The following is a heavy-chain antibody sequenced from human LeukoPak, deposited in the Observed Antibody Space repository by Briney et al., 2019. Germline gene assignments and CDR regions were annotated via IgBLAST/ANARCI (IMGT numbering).Heavy chain of an antibody. CDR3: ARGLLRILTGYGTVDFDY. V-gene: IGHV1-2*02. CDR2: INPNSGGT. J-gene: IGHJ4*02. D-gene: IGHD3-9*01. Sequence: EASVKVSCKASGYTFTGYYMHWVRQAPGQGLEWMGWINPNSGGTNYTQKFQGRVTMTRDTSISTAYMELSRLRSDDTAVYYCARGLLRILTGYGTVDFDYWGQGSLVTVSS. CDR1: GYTFTGYY.